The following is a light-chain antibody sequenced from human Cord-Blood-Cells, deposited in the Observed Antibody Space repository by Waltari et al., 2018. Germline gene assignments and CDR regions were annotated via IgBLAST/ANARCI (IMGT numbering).Light chain of an antibody. CDR2: GAS. CDR3: QQYNNGPWT. V-gene: IGKV3-15*01. J-gene: IGKJ1*01. Sequence: EIVMTKSPATLSVSPGERDTLSCRASQRVSSNLAWDQQKPGQAPRLLIYGASTRATGIPARCSGSGSGTEFTLTISSLQSEDFAVYYCQQYNNGPWTFGQGTKVEIK. CDR1: QRVSSN.